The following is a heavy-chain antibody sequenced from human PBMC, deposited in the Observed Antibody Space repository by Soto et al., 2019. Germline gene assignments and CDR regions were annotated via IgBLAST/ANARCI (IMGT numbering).Heavy chain of an antibody. D-gene: IGHD3-10*01. CDR2: ISGSGGST. CDR3: ASRRELLWFGELGYY. J-gene: IGHJ4*02. Sequence: EVQLLESGGGLVQPGGSLRLSCAASGFTFSSYAMSWVRQAPGKGLEWVSAISGSGGSTYYADSVKGRFTISRDNSKNTLYLQMNRLRAEDTAVYYCASRRELLWFGELGYYWGQGPLVTVSS. CDR1: GFTFSSYA. V-gene: IGHV3-23*01.